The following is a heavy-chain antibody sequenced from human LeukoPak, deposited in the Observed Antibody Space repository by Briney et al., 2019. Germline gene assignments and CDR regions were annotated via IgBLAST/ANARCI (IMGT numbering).Heavy chain of an antibody. V-gene: IGHV3-30*04. D-gene: IGHD5-12*01. Sequence: PGRSLRLSCAASGFTFSSYAMHWVRQAPGKGLEWVAVISYDGSNKYYADSMKGRFTISRDNSKNTLYLQMNSLRAEDTAVYYCARDIDIVATIDIDYWGQGTLVTVSS. J-gene: IGHJ4*02. CDR2: ISYDGSNK. CDR3: ARDIDIVATIDIDY. CDR1: GFTFSSYA.